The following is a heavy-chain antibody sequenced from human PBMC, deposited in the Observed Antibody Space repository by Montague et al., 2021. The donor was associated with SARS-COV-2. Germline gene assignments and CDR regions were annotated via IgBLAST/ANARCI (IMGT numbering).Heavy chain of an antibody. CDR3: AHSRYYYYDSSGYRVYYFDY. CDR2: IYWDDDK. CDR1: GFSLSTSGVG. V-gene: IGHV2-5*02. D-gene: IGHD3-22*01. J-gene: IGHJ4*02. Sequence: VKPTQTLTLTCTFSGFSLSTSGVGVGWIRQPPGKALEWLALIYWDDDKRYSPSLKSRLTITKDTSKNQVVLTMTNMDPVDTATYYCAHSRYYYYDSSGYRVYYFDYGGQGTRVTISS.